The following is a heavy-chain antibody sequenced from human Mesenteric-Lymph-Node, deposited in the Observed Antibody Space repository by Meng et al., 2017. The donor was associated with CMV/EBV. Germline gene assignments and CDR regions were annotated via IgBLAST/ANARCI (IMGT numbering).Heavy chain of an antibody. V-gene: IGHV3-30*04. CDR3: ARERRGDGYSLYFDY. D-gene: IGHD5-24*01. Sequence: GESLKISCAASGFTFSSYAMHWVRQAPGKGLEWVAVISYDGSNKYYADSVKGRFTISRDNSKNTLYLQMNSLRAEDTAVYYCARERRGDGYSLYFDYWGQGTLVTVSS. CDR1: GFTFSSYA. CDR2: ISYDGSNK. J-gene: IGHJ4*02.